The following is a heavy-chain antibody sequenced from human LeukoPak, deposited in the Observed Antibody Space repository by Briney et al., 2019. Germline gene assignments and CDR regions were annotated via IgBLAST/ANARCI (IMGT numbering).Heavy chain of an antibody. CDR2: ISSSSSYI. Sequence: GGSLGLSCAASGFTFSSYSMTWVRQAPGKGLEWVSSISSSSSYIYYADSVKGRFTISRDNAKNSLYLQMNSLRAEDTAVYYCARVPALEEATWVYSGYETYYYYGMDVWGQGTTVTVSS. J-gene: IGHJ6*02. D-gene: IGHD5-12*01. CDR1: GFTFSSYS. V-gene: IGHV3-21*01. CDR3: ARVPALEEATWVYSGYETYYYYGMDV.